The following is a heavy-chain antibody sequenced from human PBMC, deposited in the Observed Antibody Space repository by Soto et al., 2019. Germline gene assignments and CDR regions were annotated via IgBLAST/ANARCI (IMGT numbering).Heavy chain of an antibody. D-gene: IGHD6-13*01. CDR2: IKQDGSEK. V-gene: IGHV3-7*01. CDR3: ARAGYSSPFDY. J-gene: IGHJ4*02. Sequence: GGSLRLSCAASGFTFSSYWMSWVRQAPGKGLEWVANIKQDGSEKYYVDSVKGRFTISRDNAKNTLYLQMNSLRAEDTAVYYCARAGYSSPFDYWGQGTLVTVSS. CDR1: GFTFSSYW.